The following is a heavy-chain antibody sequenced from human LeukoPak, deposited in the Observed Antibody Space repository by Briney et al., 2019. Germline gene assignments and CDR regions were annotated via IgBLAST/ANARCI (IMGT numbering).Heavy chain of an antibody. CDR3: ARGFFDWLLQRSGRFDP. CDR1: GGTFSSYA. V-gene: IGHV1-69*06. CDR2: IIPIFGTA. Sequence: SVKVSCKASGGTFSSYAISWVRQAPGQGLEWMGGIIPIFGTANYAQKFQGRVTITADKSTSTAYMELSSLRSEDTAVYYCARGFFDWLLQRSGRFDPWGQGTLVTVSS. J-gene: IGHJ5*02. D-gene: IGHD3-9*01.